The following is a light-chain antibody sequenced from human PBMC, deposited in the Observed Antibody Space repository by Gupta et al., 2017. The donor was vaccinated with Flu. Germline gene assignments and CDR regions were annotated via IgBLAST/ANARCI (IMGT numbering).Light chain of an antibody. CDR2: GNT. CDR1: SSNIGAGYD. Sequence: VTISCTGSSSNIGAGYDVHWYQQLPGKAPKLLMFGNTNRPSGVPARFSGSKSGTSASLAITGLQAEDEADDSCQSYDERLSGWVFGGGTKLTVL. V-gene: IGLV1-40*01. CDR3: QSYDERLSGWV. J-gene: IGLJ3*02.